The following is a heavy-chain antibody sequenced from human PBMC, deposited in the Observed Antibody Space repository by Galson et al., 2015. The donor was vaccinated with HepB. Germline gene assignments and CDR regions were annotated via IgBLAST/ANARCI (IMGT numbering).Heavy chain of an antibody. J-gene: IGHJ6*02. D-gene: IGHD3-10*01. CDR2: ISPYNSKK. V-gene: IGHV1-18*01. Sequence: SVKVSCKASGYTFTSYGLNWVRQAPGQGLEWMGWISPYNSKKDYAQRMQGRLTMTTETSTSTVYMELTSLRPDDTAVYFCAKDREKDHPWIQINHYYYGLDVWGQGTTVIVSS. CDR1: GYTFTSYG. CDR3: AKDREKDHPWIQINHYYYGLDV.